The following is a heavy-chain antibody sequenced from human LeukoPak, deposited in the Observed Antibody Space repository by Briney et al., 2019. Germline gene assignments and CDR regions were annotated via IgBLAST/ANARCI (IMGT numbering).Heavy chain of an antibody. V-gene: IGHV4-61*02. J-gene: IGHJ4*02. CDR1: GDSISRGRYY. CDR2: IYTSGTS. Sequence: SETLSLTCTVSGDSISRGRYYWSWVRQPAGKGLEWIGRIYTSGTSNYNPSLKSRVTMSVDMSTNQFSLKVSSATAADTAVYYCARAGDSSGYEYYFDYWGQGTLVTVSS. CDR3: ARAGDSSGYEYYFDY. D-gene: IGHD3-22*01.